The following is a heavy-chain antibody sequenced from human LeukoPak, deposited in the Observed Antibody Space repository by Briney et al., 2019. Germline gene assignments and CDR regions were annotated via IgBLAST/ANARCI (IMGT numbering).Heavy chain of an antibody. CDR1: GGSISSGSYY. CDR2: IYTSGST. CDR3: ARDVAFGVVSKSAYYYYYYMDV. J-gene: IGHJ6*03. Sequence: SQTLSLTCTVSGGSISSGSYYWSWIRQPAGKGLEWIGRIYTSGSTNYNPSLKSRVTVSVDTSKNQFSLKLSSVTAADTAVYYCARDVAFGVVSKSAYYYYYYMDVWGKGTTVTVSS. D-gene: IGHD3-3*01. V-gene: IGHV4-61*02.